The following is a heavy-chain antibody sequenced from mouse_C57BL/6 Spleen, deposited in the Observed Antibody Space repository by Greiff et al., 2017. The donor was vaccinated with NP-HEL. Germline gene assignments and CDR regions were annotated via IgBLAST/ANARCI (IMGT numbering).Heavy chain of an antibody. CDR2: INPNYGTT. Sequence: VQLQQSGPELVKPGASVKISCKASGYSFTDYNMNWVKQSNGKSLEWIGVINPNYGTTSYNQKFKGKATLTVDQSSSTAYMQLNSLTSEDSAVYYFARVYGSSLYWYFDVWGTGTTVTVSS. CDR1: GYSFTDYN. V-gene: IGHV1-39*01. J-gene: IGHJ1*03. CDR3: ARVYGSSLYWYFDV. D-gene: IGHD1-1*01.